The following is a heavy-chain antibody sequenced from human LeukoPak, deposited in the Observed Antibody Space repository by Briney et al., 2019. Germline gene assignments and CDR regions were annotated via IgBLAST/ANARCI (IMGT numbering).Heavy chain of an antibody. J-gene: IGHJ4*02. CDR3: ARDHRDYYFDY. V-gene: IGHV1-8*01. CDR1: GYTFTSYD. D-gene: IGHD2-21*02. CDR2: MNPNSGNT. Sequence: ASVKVSCKASGYTFTSYDINWVRQATGQGLEWMGWMNPNSGNTGYAQKFQGRVTMTRNTSISTAYMELSRLRSDDTAVYYCARDHRDYYFDYWGQGTLVTVSS.